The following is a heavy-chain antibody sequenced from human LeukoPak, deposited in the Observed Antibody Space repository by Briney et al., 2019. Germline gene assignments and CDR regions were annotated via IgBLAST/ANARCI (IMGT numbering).Heavy chain of an antibody. CDR2: ISSSGSTI. J-gene: IGHJ6*04. V-gene: IGHV3-48*03. CDR3: AELGITMIGGV. D-gene: IGHD3-10*02. CDR1: GFTFSSYE. Sequence: GGSPRLSCAASGFTFSSYEMNWVRQAPGKGLEWVSYISSSGSTICYADSVKGRFTISRDNAKNSLYLQMNSLRAEDTAVYYCAELGITMIGGVWGKGTTVTISS.